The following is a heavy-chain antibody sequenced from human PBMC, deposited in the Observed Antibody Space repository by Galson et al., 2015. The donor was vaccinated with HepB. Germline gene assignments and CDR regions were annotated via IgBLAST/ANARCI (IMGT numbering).Heavy chain of an antibody. CDR2: ISSSSSYI. CDR1: GFTFSSYS. J-gene: IGHJ4*02. V-gene: IGHV3-21*01. Sequence: SLRLSCAASGFTFSSYSMNWVRQAPGKGLEWVSSISSSSSYIYYADSVKGRFTISRDNAKNSLYLQMNSLRAEDTAVYYCAREVFDYSRVLDYWGQGTLVTVSS. D-gene: IGHD2/OR15-2a*01. CDR3: AREVFDYSRVLDY.